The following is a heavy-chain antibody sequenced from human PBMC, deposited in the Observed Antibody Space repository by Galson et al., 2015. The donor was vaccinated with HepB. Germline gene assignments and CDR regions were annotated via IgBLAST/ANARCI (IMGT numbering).Heavy chain of an antibody. J-gene: IGHJ4*02. Sequence: SLRLSCAASGFSFSGYAMTWVRQAPGKGLECVSVISGRGVITYYADSVRGRFTISRDNSENTLYLQMNSLRAEDTAIYYCARARRGYSSSSADYWGQGTLVTVSS. D-gene: IGHD6-6*01. V-gene: IGHV3-23*01. CDR2: ISGRGVIT. CDR1: GFSFSGYA. CDR3: ARARRGYSSSSADY.